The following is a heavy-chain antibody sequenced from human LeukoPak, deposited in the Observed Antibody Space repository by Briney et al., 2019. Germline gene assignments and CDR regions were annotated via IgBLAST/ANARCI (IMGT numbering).Heavy chain of an antibody. Sequence: SETLSLTCAVYGGSFSGYYWSWIRQPPGKGLEWIGEINHSGSTNYNPSLKSRVTISVDTSKNQFSLKLSSVTAADTAVYYCATLRYGDYGGAEYFQHWGQGTLVTVSS. D-gene: IGHD4-17*01. CDR1: GGSFSGYY. CDR2: INHSGST. CDR3: ATLRYGDYGGAEYFQH. V-gene: IGHV4-34*01. J-gene: IGHJ1*01.